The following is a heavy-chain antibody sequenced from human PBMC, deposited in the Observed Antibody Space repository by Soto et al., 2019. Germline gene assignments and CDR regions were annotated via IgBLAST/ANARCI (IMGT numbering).Heavy chain of an antibody. CDR1: GGTFSSYA. Sequence: QVQLVQSGAEVKKPGSSVKVSCKASGGTFSSYAISWVRQAPGQGLEWMGGIIPIFGTANYAQKFQGRVMITADESTSTAYMELSSLRSEDTAVYYCARDWPYGSGSYYHRDWFDPWGQGTLVTVSS. D-gene: IGHD3-10*01. CDR3: ARDWPYGSGSYYHRDWFDP. V-gene: IGHV1-69*12. J-gene: IGHJ5*02. CDR2: IIPIFGTA.